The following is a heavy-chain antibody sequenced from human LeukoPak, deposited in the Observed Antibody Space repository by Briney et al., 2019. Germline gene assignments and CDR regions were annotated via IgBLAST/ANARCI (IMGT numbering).Heavy chain of an antibody. Sequence: GESLRLSCAASGFTFNNYAMSWVRQAPGKGLEWVSAISGSGGSTFYAASVEGRFIISRDSSKNTLFLQVNSLRAEDTAVYYCAKETQLTVSALFDYWGQGTLVTVSS. CDR1: GFTFNNYA. CDR2: ISGSGGST. J-gene: IGHJ4*02. D-gene: IGHD1-1*01. V-gene: IGHV3-23*01. CDR3: AKETQLTVSALFDY.